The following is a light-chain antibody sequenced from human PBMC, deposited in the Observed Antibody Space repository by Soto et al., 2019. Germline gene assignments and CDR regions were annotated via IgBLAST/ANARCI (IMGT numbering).Light chain of an antibody. J-gene: IGKJ2*01. V-gene: IGKV3-20*01. Sequence: EIVLTQSPGTLSLSPGESATLSCRASQSVSSNYLAWYQQKPGQAPRLLIYGSSSRATGIPDRFSGGGSGTDFTLTISRLEPEDFAVYFCQQYGSSPPFTFGQGTKVEIK. CDR2: GSS. CDR1: QSVSSNY. CDR3: QQYGSSPPFT.